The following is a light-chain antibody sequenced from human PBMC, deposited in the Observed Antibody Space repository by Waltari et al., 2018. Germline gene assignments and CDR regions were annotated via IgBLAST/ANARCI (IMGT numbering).Light chain of an antibody. V-gene: IGKV3-15*01. CDR3: QQYNNWPPYT. Sequence: EIVMTQSPATLSASPGERATLSCRARQSVSSNLAWYQQKPGQAPRLLIYGASTRATGIPARFSGSGSGTEFTLTISSLQSEDFAVYYCQQYNNWPPYTFGQGTKLEIK. CDR1: QSVSSN. CDR2: GAS. J-gene: IGKJ2*01.